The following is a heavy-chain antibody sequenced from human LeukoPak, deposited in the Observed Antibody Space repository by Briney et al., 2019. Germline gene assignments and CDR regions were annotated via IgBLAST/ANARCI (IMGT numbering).Heavy chain of an antibody. CDR1: GFTVSSNY. CDR2: IYSGGST. J-gene: IGHJ4*02. V-gene: IGHV3-66*01. CDR3: ARAATTLYDSMDY. Sequence: GGSLRLSCAASGFTVSSNYMSWVRQAPGKGLEWVSVIYSGGSTYYADSVKGRFTISRDNSKNTLYLQMNSLRAEDTAVYYCARAATTLYDSMDYWGQGTLVTVSS. D-gene: IGHD3-22*01.